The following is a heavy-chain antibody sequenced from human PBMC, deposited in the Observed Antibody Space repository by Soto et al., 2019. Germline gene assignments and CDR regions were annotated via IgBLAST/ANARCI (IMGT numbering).Heavy chain of an antibody. CDR3: ARLHLGADAFDI. Sequence: ASVKVSCKVSGYTLTELSMHWVRQAPGKGLEWMGGFDPEDGETIYAQKFQGRVTMTEDTSTDTAYMELSSLRSEGTAVYYCARLHLGADAFDIWGQGTMVTVSS. V-gene: IGHV1-24*01. CDR1: GYTLTELS. D-gene: IGHD3-16*01. CDR2: FDPEDGET. J-gene: IGHJ3*02.